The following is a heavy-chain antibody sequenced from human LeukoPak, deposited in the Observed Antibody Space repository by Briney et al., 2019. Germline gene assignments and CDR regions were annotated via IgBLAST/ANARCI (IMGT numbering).Heavy chain of an antibody. CDR2: IKSKTDGGTT. J-gene: IGHJ4*02. V-gene: IGHV3-15*07. Sequence: GGSLRLSCAASGFTFSNAWMNWVRQAPGKGLEWVGRIKSKTDGGTTDYAAPVKGRFTISRDDSKNTLYLQMDSLKTEDTAVYYCTTDPWGYFDWLYYRNYWGQGTLVTVSS. CDR3: TTDPWGYFDWLYYRNY. CDR1: GFTFSNAW. D-gene: IGHD3-9*01.